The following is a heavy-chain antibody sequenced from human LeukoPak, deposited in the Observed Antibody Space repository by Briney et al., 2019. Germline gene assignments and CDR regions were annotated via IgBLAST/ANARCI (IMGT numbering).Heavy chain of an antibody. CDR1: GYTFTSYG. J-gene: IGHJ4*02. CDR2: ISAYNGNT. D-gene: IGHD2-2*01. V-gene: IGHV1-18*01. CDR3: ARLGYCSSTSCPRGADY. Sequence: ASVKVSCKASGYTFTSYGISWVRQAPGQGLEWMGWISAYNGNTNYAQKLQGRVTMTTDTSTSTAYMELSRLRSDDTAVYYCARLGYCSSTSCPRGADYWGQGTLVTVSS.